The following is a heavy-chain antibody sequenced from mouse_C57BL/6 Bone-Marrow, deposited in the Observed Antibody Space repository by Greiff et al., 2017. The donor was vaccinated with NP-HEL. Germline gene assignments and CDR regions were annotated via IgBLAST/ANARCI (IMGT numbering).Heavy chain of an antibody. V-gene: IGHV1-82*01. J-gene: IGHJ2*01. Sequence: VQLQQSGPELVKPGASVKISCKASGYAFSSSWMNWVKQRPGKGLEWIGRIYPGDGDTNYNGKFKGKATLTADKSSSTAYMQRSSLTAEDSAVYFCARWRWLPHFDDWGEGTTVTVSS. CDR3: ARWRWLPHFDD. D-gene: IGHD2-3*01. CDR2: IYPGDGDT. CDR1: GYAFSSSW.